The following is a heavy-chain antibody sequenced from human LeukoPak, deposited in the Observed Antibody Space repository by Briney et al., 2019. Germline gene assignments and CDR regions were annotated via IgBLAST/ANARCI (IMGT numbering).Heavy chain of an antibody. J-gene: IGHJ4*02. Sequence: GGSLRLSCAASGFTFSSYAMSWVRQAPGKGVEWVSAISGSGGSTYYADSVKGRFTISRDNSKSTLYLQMNSLRAEDTAVYYCAKDRYSSSWYDYWGQGTLVTVSS. CDR2: ISGSGGST. CDR3: AKDRYSSSWYDY. D-gene: IGHD6-13*01. CDR1: GFTFSSYA. V-gene: IGHV3-23*01.